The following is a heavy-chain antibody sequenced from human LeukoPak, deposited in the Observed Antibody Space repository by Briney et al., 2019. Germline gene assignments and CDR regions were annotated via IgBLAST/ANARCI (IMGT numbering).Heavy chain of an antibody. V-gene: IGHV1-2*02. Sequence: AASVTVSCKASGYTFTGYYMHWVRQAPGQGLEWMGWINPNSGGTNYAQKFQGRVTMTRDTSISTAYMELSRLRSDDTAVYYCARTFVRGVPDDAFDIWGQGTMVTVSS. CDR3: ARTFVRGVPDDAFDI. CDR1: GYTFTGYY. J-gene: IGHJ3*02. D-gene: IGHD3-10*01. CDR2: INPNSGGT.